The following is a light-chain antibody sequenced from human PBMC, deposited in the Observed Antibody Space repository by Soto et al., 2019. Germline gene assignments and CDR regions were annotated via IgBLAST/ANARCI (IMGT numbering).Light chain of an antibody. CDR3: QTWVTGIHI. Sequence: QSVLTQSPSASLGASVKLTCTLGSGHSNYAIAWHQQQPEKGPRFLMKLNSDGSHSKGDGIPDRFSGSSSGAERYLTISTLQSEDEADYYCQTWVTGIHIFGGGTKLTVL. V-gene: IGLV4-69*01. J-gene: IGLJ2*01. CDR1: SGHSNYA. CDR2: LNSDGSH.